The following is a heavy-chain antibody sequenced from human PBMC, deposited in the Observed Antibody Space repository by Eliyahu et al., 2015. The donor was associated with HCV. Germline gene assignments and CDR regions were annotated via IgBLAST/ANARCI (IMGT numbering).Heavy chain of an antibody. D-gene: IGHD2-15*01. CDR2: IYYSGST. CDR3: ARDTGGSRSWYFDL. J-gene: IGHJ2*01. CDR1: GGSISSGGYY. V-gene: IGHV4-31*03. Sequence: QVQLQESGPGLVKPSQTLSLTCTVSGGSISSGGYYWSWIRQHPGKGLEWIGYIYYSGSTYYNPSPKSGVFPSVDTSKNQFSLKLSSVTAADTAVYYCARDTGGSRSWYFDLWGRGTLVTVSS.